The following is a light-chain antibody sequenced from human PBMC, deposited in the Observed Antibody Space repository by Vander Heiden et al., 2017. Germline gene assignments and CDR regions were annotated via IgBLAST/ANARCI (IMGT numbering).Light chain of an antibody. CDR3: IQALQTAIT. CDR2: LGS. V-gene: IGKV2-28*01. J-gene: IGKJ4*01. Sequence: DIVMTQSPLSLPVTPGEPASISCRSSQSLLHSNGYNYLDWYLQKPGQSPQLLIYLGSNRASGVPDRFSGSGSGTDFTLKISRVEAEDVGVYYCIQALQTAITFGGGTKVEIK. CDR1: QSLLHSNGYNY.